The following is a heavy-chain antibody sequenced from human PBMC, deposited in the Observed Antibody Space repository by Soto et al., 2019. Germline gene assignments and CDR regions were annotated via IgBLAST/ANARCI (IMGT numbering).Heavy chain of an antibody. CDR1: GGSFSGYY. Sequence: SETLSLTCAVYGGSFSGYYWSWIRQPPGKGLEWIGEINHSGSTNYNPSLKSRVTISVDTSKNQFSLKLSSVTAADTAVYYCASSRYFDWLGNFDSWGQGTLVTVSS. CDR3: ASSRYFDWLGNFDS. V-gene: IGHV4-34*01. D-gene: IGHD3-9*01. CDR2: INHSGST. J-gene: IGHJ4*02.